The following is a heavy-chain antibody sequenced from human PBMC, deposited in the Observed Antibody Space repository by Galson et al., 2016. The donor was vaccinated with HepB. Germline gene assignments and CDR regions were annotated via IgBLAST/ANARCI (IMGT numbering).Heavy chain of an antibody. D-gene: IGHD6-19*01. CDR2: FSGRGDST. CDR3: AKDVGGARGSRGWSWGASYDYYYYGMDV. V-gene: IGHV3-23*01. J-gene: IGHJ6*02. Sequence: SLRLSCAATGFTFNTYAMAWVRQAPGKGLEWVSGFSGRGDSTYYADSVKGRFTTSRDNPKNTLYLQMSSLRPEDTAVYYCAKDVGGARGSRGWSWGASYDYYYYGMDVWGQGTTVTVSS. CDR1: GFTFNTYA.